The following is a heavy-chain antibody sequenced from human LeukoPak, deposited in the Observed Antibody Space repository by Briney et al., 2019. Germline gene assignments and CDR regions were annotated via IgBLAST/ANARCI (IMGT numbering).Heavy chain of an antibody. J-gene: IGHJ3*01. V-gene: IGHV4-38-2*01. CDR1: GYFSTAYY. Sequence: SETLSLTCSVSGYFSTAYYWAWIRQPPGKGLEWFGSIRHDGHSYYNPSLRSQVSISVDMSRNQFSLKLNSLTAADTAVYFCARQLATKGEWAFDVWGQGTMVTVSS. D-gene: IGHD5-12*01. CDR3: ARQLATKGEWAFDV. CDR2: IRHDGHS.